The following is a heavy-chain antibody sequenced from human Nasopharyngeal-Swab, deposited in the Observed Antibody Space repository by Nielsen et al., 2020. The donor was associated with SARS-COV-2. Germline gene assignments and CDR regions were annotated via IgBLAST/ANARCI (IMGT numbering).Heavy chain of an antibody. D-gene: IGHD4-23*01. CDR2: IDWDDDK. Sequence: SGPTLVQPTQTVTLTCTFSGFSLSTSGMCVSWIRQPPGKALEWLARIDWDDDKYYSTSLKTRLTISKDTSKNQVVLTMTNMDPVDTATYYCARTSYYGGNSGFDYWGQGTLVTVSS. CDR1: GFSLSTSGMC. J-gene: IGHJ4*02. CDR3: ARTSYYGGNSGFDY. V-gene: IGHV2-70*11.